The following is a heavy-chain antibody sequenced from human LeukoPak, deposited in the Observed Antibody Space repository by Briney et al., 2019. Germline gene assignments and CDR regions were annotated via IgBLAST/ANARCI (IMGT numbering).Heavy chain of an antibody. J-gene: IGHJ6*03. D-gene: IGHD6-19*01. Sequence: ASVKVSCKASGYTFTSYDINWVRQATGQGLEWMGWMNPNSGNTGYAQRFQGRVTMTRNTSISTAYLELSSLISEDTAVYYCARCIRGSGWYSDYYMDVWGKGTTVTISS. CDR2: MNPNSGNT. V-gene: IGHV1-8*01. CDR3: ARCIRGSGWYSDYYMDV. CDR1: GYTFTSYD.